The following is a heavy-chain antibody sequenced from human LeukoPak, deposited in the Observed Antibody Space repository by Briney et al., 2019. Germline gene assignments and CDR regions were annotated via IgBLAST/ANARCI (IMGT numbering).Heavy chain of an antibody. V-gene: IGHV3-11*06. Sequence: GGSLRLSCAASGFTFSDYYMSWIRQAPGKGLEWVSSIGSHSTYIYYADSVKGRFTISRDNAKNSLYLQMNSLRAEDTAVYYCTRPGTVYWYFDLWGRGTLVTVSS. D-gene: IGHD3-10*01. CDR1: GFTFSDYY. CDR3: TRPGTVYWYFDL. CDR2: IGSHSTYI. J-gene: IGHJ2*01.